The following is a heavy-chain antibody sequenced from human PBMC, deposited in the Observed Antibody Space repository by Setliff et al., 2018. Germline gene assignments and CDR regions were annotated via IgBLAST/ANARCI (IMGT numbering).Heavy chain of an antibody. CDR1: GFTFSSYV. V-gene: IGHV3-23*01. CDR3: VKDQGVGATTVDY. Sequence: GSLRLSCAASGFTFSSYVMNWVRQAPGKGLEWVSAISGSGSRTYYADSVRGLFTISRDNSKNALYLQMNSLSAEDTAVYYCVKDQGVGATTVDYWGQGTLVTVSS. CDR2: ISGSGSRT. J-gene: IGHJ4*02. D-gene: IGHD1-26*01.